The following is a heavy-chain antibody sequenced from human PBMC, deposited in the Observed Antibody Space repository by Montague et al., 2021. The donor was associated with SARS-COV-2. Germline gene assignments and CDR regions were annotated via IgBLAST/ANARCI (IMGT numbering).Heavy chain of an antibody. CDR1: GVSISSGAYY. CDR2: IYYNGST. D-gene: IGHD6-19*01. V-gene: IGHV4-31*03. CDR3: ARRAQWQLSWFFGL. J-gene: IGHJ2*01. Sequence: TLSLTCSVSGVSISSGAYYWSWIRQHPGKGLEWIGYIYYNGSTYYNPSLKSRVTIAVDTSKNHFSLKLSSVTTADTAVYYCARRAQWQLSWFFGLWGRGTLVTVSS.